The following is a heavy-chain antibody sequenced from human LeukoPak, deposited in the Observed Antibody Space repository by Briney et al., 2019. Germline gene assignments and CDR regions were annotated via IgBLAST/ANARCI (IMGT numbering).Heavy chain of an antibody. CDR3: ARDLYVGSLLWFGEPGPDY. J-gene: IGHJ4*02. CDR2: INPNSGGT. CDR1: GYTFTGYY. Sequence: ASVKVSCKASGYTFTGYYMHWVRQAPGQGLEWMGWINPNSGGTNYAQKFQGRVTMTRDTSISTAYMELSRLRSDDTAVYYCARDLYVGSLLWFGEPGPDYWGQGTLVTVSS. D-gene: IGHD3-10*01. V-gene: IGHV1-2*02.